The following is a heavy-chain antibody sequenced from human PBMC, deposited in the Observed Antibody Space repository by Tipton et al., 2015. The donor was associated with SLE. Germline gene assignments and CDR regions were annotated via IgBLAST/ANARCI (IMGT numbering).Heavy chain of an antibody. Sequence: TLSLTCSVSGGSITSQYWSWIRQPPGKGLEWIGFIYHSGTTKYNPSLKSRVTMSVDTSKNQFSLRLSSVTAADTAVYYCARDRHYRGNVWFDPWGQGTLVTVSS. CDR3: ARDRHYRGNVWFDP. D-gene: IGHD5-12*01. J-gene: IGHJ5*02. CDR2: IYHSGTT. V-gene: IGHV4-59*11. CDR1: GGSITSQY.